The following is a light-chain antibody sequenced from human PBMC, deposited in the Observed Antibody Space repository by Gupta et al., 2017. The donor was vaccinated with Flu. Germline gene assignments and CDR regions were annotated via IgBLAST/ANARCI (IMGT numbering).Light chain of an antibody. J-gene: IGKJ3*01. CDR1: DDIKYY. CDR3: QQYEDSPHLT. CDR2: HAT. Sequence: DVLSPQSPSSLSASLGNRVTSTCQANDDIKYYLNWYLQKPGKAPKLLIYHATNCETGVTTRFRGSGFGTDLSRIITSRQLEDVGVYYSQQYEDSPHLTFGHGTTVDF. V-gene: IGKV1-33*01.